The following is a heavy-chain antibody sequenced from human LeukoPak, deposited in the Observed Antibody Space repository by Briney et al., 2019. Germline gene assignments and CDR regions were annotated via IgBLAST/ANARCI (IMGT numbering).Heavy chain of an antibody. CDR2: IYWDDDK. D-gene: IGHD4-17*01. V-gene: IGHV2-5*02. CDR3: AHTECDEAVTTFRD. Sequence: SGPTLVKPTQTLTLTCTFSGFSLSTSGVGVGWIRQPPGKALEWLALIYWDDDKRYSPSLRSRLTITKDTSKNQVVLTMTNMDPVDTATYYCAHTECDEAVTTFRDWGQGTLVTVSS. J-gene: IGHJ4*02. CDR1: GFSLSTSGVG.